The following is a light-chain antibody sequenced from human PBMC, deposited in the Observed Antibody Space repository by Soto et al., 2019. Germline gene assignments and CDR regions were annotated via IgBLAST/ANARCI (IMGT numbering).Light chain of an antibody. V-gene: IGLV2-14*01. CDR3: SSYTSSSTV. CDR2: EVS. J-gene: IGLJ3*02. Sequence: QSVLTQPASVSGSPGQSITISCTGTSSDVGGYNYVSWYQQHPGKAPKLMIYEVSNRPSGVSNRFSGSKSGNTASLTISGLQAEDEADYSCSSYTSSSTVFGGGTKVTVL. CDR1: SSDVGGYNY.